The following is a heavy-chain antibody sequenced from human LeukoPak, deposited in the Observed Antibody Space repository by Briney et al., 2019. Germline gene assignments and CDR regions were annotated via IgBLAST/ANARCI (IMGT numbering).Heavy chain of an antibody. D-gene: IGHD6-19*01. Sequence: SETLSLTCTVSGGSISTSNYYWGWIRQPPGKGLEWIGYIYYSGSTNYNPSLKSRVTISVDTSKNQFSLKLSSVTAADTAVYYCAREHDSSGSQYNWFDPWGQGTLVTVSS. J-gene: IGHJ5*02. CDR1: GGSISTSNYY. CDR3: AREHDSSGSQYNWFDP. V-gene: IGHV4-61*01. CDR2: IYYSGST.